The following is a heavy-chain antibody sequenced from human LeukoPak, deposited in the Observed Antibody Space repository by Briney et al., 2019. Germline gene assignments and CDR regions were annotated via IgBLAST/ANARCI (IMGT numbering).Heavy chain of an antibody. CDR2: IYTSGIT. D-gene: IGHD3-22*01. V-gene: IGHV4-4*07. CDR1: GVSISTYY. J-gene: IGHJ3*02. CDR3: ARGTYYYDSSGYLFAFDI. Sequence: KSSETLSLTCTVSGVSISTYYWSWIRQPAGKGLEWIGRIYTSGITNYNPSLKSRVTMSVDTSKNQFSLKLSSVTAADTAVYYCARGTYYYDSSGYLFAFDIWGQGTMVTVSS.